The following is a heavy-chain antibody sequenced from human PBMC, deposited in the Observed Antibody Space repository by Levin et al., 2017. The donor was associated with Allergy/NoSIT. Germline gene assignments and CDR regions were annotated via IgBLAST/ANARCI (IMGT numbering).Heavy chain of an antibody. V-gene: IGHV3-66*01. D-gene: IGHD5-18*01. CDR2: IYSGGGT. CDR3: AKEGYNYGYGGYFDY. J-gene: IGHJ4*02. CDR1: GFTVSINY. Sequence: PGGSLRLSCAASGFTVSINYMSWVRQAPGKGLEWVSVIYSGGGTDYADSVKGRFIISRDNSKNTLYLQMNTLRAEDTAVYYCAKEGYNYGYGGYFDYWGQGTLVTVSS.